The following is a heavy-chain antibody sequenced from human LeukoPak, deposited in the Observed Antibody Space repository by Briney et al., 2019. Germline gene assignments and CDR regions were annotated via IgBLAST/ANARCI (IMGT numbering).Heavy chain of an antibody. CDR3: SEGHFEPLDH. CDR2: LSYTGKT. CDR1: GVSVSTSH. J-gene: IGHJ4*02. V-gene: IGHV4-59*02. Sequence: SETLSLTCNVSGVSVSTSHWNWIRQRPGKGLEWIGCLSYTGKTDYNPSLKSRVSISLGSSNNHFSLKLTSVTAADTAVYYCSEGHFEPLDHWGQGILVTVSS. D-gene: IGHD1-14*01.